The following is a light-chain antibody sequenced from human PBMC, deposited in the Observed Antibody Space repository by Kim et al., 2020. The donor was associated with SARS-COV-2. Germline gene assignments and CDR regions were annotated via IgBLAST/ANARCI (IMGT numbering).Light chain of an antibody. CDR1: QSISSH. CDR2: AAS. CDR3: QQSYSTPFT. V-gene: IGKV1-39*01. Sequence: DIQMTQSPSSLSASVGDRVTITCRTTQSISSHLNWYQQKPGRAPKLLISAASTLQGGVPSRFSGSGSGTDFTLTISSLQPDDFATYFCQQSYSTPFTFGPGTKVDIK. J-gene: IGKJ3*01.